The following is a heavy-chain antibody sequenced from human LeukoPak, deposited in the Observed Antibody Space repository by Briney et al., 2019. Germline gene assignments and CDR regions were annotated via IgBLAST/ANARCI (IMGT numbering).Heavy chain of an antibody. V-gene: IGHV1-2*02. CDR2: INPNSGST. J-gene: IGHJ4*02. Sequence: ASVKVSCKASGYTFTGYYMHWVRQAPGQGLEWMGWINPNSGSTNYAQKFQGRVTMTRDTSISTAYMELSRLRSDDTAVYYCARFIFLGDGYNHFDYWGQGTLVTVSS. D-gene: IGHD5-24*01. CDR1: GYTFTGYY. CDR3: ARFIFLGDGYNHFDY.